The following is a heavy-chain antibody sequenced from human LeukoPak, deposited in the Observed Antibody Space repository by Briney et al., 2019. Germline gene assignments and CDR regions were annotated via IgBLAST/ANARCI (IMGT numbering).Heavy chain of an antibody. CDR1: GYTFTSYG. D-gene: IGHD6-19*01. V-gene: IGHV1-18*01. CDR2: ISAYNGNT. Sequence: ASVKVSCKASGYTFTSYGISWVRQAPGQGLEWMGWISAYNGNTNYAQKLQGRVTMTTDTSTSTAYMELGSLRSDDTAVYYCARTMQQWLVDAAGGDYWGQGTLVTVSS. J-gene: IGHJ4*02. CDR3: ARTMQQWLVDAAGGDY.